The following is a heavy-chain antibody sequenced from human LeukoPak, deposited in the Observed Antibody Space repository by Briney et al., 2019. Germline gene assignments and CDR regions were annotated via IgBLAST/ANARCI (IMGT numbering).Heavy chain of an antibody. V-gene: IGHV1-8*01. Sequence: ASVKVSCKASGYTFTSYDISWVRQATGQGLEWMGWMNPNSGNTGYAQKFQGGVTMTRNTSLSTAYMELSSLRSEDTAVYYCARWIIADRRGSWFDPWGQGTLVTVSS. CDR2: MNPNSGNT. CDR3: ARWIIADRRGSWFDP. J-gene: IGHJ5*02. CDR1: GYTFTSYD. D-gene: IGHD6-6*01.